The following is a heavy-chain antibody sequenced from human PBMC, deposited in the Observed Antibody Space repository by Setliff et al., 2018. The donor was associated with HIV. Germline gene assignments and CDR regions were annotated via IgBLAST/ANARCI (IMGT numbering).Heavy chain of an antibody. D-gene: IGHD4-4*01. CDR2: IKQDGSEK. CDR3: ARDIREGNYPPYSYFYYMDV. CDR1: GLIFSSYW. V-gene: IGHV3-7*01. J-gene: IGHJ6*03. Sequence: PGGSLRLSCAASGLIFSSYWMSWVRQAPGKGLEWVANIKQDGSEKYYVDSVEGRFTVSRDNAKKLVFLQVNSLRAEDTAVYYCARDIREGNYPPYSYFYYMDVWGKGTTVTVSS.